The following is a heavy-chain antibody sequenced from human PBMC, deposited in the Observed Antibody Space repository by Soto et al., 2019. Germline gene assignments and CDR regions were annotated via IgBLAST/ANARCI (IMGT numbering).Heavy chain of an antibody. D-gene: IGHD3-22*01. J-gene: IGHJ5*02. V-gene: IGHV4-31*03. Sequence: QVQLQESGPGLVKPSQTLSLTCTVSGGSISGGGNYWSWICQHPGRGVEWIGYIYYSGSTYYNPSLKSRVTISVDTSKNQSSLKLSSVTAADTAVYYCARTSYDSSGTAADPWGQGTLVTVSS. CDR1: GGSISGGGNY. CDR2: IYYSGST. CDR3: ARTSYDSSGTAADP.